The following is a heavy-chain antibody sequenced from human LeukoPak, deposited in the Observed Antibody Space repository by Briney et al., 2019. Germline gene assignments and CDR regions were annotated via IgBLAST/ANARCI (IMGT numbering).Heavy chain of an antibody. D-gene: IGHD6-13*01. CDR1: GDSISSYY. CDR2: IFYSGSP. CDR3: ARVGHIVAAGTYDY. V-gene: IGHV4-59*12. Sequence: SETLSLTCTVSGDSISSYYRSWSWQPPGKGLEWIGNIFYSGSPNYNPSLKSRVTASFETSKNQFSLKLSFVTAADTAVYYCARVGHIVAAGTYDYWGQGTLVTVSS. J-gene: IGHJ4*02.